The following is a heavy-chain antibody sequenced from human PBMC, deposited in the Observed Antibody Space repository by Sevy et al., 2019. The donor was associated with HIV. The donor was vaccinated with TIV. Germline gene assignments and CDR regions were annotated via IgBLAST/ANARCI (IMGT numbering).Heavy chain of an antibody. Sequence: GGSLRLSCAASGFILGTYTMGWVRQAPGKSLEWVAGISANVDIAYYAAAVKGRFTISRDNSRTTLSLQMNSLRDEDTAIYYCAKDRRQVVAGSYKFDSWGQGVLVTVSS. J-gene: IGHJ5*01. CDR3: AKDRRQVVAGSYKFDS. CDR1: GFILGTYT. CDR2: ISANVDIA. V-gene: IGHV3-23*01. D-gene: IGHD1-26*01.